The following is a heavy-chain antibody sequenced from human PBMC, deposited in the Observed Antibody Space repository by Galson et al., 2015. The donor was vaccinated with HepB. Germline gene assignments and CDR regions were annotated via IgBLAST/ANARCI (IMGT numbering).Heavy chain of an antibody. Sequence: SVKVSCKASGYRFTSYGLSWVRQAPGQGLEWMGWISAYNANTQYVQKFQDRVSMTTDKSTSTAYMELRSLTSDDTAVYYCATDRAAAGMTWISDSWGQGTLVTVSS. CDR3: ATDRAAAGMTWISDS. D-gene: IGHD6-13*01. V-gene: IGHV1-18*04. J-gene: IGHJ4*02. CDR2: ISAYNANT. CDR1: GYRFTSYG.